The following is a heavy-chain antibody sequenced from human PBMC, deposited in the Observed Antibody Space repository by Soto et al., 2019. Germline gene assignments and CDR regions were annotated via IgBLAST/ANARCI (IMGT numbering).Heavy chain of an antibody. CDR2: IYYTGTT. CDR1: GGSLGSGFSY. CDR3: TRGLDRAKSGF. D-gene: IGHD5-18*01. J-gene: IGHJ4*01. Sequence: QVQVQESGPGLVEPSQTLSLNCTVSGGSLGSGFSYWSWFRHQPGKGLEWIASIYYTGTTYYNPSLKSRLTISVDTSKSHFSLELISVTAADTAVYYCTRGLDRAKSGFWGHGTLVTVSS. V-gene: IGHV4-31*03.